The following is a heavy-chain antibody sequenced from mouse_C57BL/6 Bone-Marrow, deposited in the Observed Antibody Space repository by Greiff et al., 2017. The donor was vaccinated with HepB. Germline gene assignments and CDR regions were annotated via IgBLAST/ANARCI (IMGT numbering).Heavy chain of an antibody. J-gene: IGHJ4*01. CDR3: ARESFDYYGSSYSAMDY. V-gene: IGHV5-4*01. CDR2: ISDGGSYT. CDR1: GFTFSSYA. Sequence: EVKLMESGGGLVKPGGSLKLSCAASGFTFSSYAMSWVRQTPEKRLEWVATISDGGSYTYYPDNVKGRFTISRDNAKNNLYLQMSHLKSEDTAMYYCARESFDYYGSSYSAMDYWGQGTSVTVSS. D-gene: IGHD1-1*01.